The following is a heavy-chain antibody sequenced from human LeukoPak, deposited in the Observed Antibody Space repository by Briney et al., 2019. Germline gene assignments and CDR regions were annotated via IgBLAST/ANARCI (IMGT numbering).Heavy chain of an antibody. D-gene: IGHD3-10*01. CDR2: ISGSGGST. CDR3: AKGHMVRGEFPGY. Sequence: GGSLRLSCTASGFTFSNYAMSWVRQAPGKGLEWVSAISGSGGSTYYADSVKGRFTISRDNSKNTLYLQMNSLRAEDTAVYYCAKGHMVRGEFPGYWGQGTLVTVSS. J-gene: IGHJ4*02. V-gene: IGHV3-23*01. CDR1: GFTFSNYA.